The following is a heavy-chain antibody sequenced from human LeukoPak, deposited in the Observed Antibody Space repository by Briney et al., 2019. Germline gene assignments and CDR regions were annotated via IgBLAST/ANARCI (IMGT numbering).Heavy chain of an antibody. CDR3: ARRRLTKVGWSFQSPFDY. CDR1: GGSISSGSYY. V-gene: IGHV4-61*02. Sequence: SETLSLTCTVSGGSISSGSYYWSWIRQPAGKGLEWIGRIYTSGSTNYNPSLKSRVTISVDTSKNQFSLKLSSVTAADTAVYYCARRRLTKVGWSFQSPFDYWGQGTLVTVSS. J-gene: IGHJ4*02. CDR2: IYTSGST. D-gene: IGHD6-19*01.